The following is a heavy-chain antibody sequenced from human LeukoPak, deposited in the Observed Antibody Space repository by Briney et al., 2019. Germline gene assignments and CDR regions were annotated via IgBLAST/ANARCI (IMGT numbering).Heavy chain of an antibody. CDR1: GYTFTSYA. CDR2: IIPIFDTP. CDR3: ARGFSGPATPYFDY. D-gene: IGHD2-15*01. Sequence: SVKVSCKASGYTFTSYAMNWVRQAPGQGLEWMGGIIPIFDTPNYAQKFQGRVTITADKSTSTAYMELSSLRSEDTAVYFCARGFSGPATPYFDYWGQGTLVTVSS. V-gene: IGHV1-69*06. J-gene: IGHJ4*02.